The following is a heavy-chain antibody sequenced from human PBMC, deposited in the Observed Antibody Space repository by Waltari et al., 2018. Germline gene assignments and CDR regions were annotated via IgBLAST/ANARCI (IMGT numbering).Heavy chain of an antibody. V-gene: IGHV3-7*01. J-gene: IGHJ6*02. CDR1: GFTLSNYW. CDR3: SNSLNV. CDR2: IKPDETEK. Sequence: EVQIVESGGDLVQPGGSLRISCVISGFTLSNYWMDWVRQAPGKGLEWVANIKPDETEKYYVGSVKGRFTISRDNSKNSVYLQMNSLRAEDTAVYYCSNSLNVWGQGTTVTVSS. D-gene: IGHD4-4*01.